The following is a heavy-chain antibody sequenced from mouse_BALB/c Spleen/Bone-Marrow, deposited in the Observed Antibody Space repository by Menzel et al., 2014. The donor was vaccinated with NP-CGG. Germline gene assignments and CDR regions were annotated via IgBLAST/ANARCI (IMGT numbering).Heavy chain of an antibody. J-gene: IGHJ4*01. CDR1: GYAFSTYW. CDR2: ICPGDGDT. V-gene: IGHV1-80*01. Sequence: QVQLQQSGAELVRPESSVKISCKASGYAFSTYWMIWVKQRPGQGLEWIGQICPGDGDTNYNGKFEGKATLTADKSSSTAYMQLSSLTSEDSAVYFCARGARSAMDYWGQGTSVTVSS. CDR3: ARGARSAMDY.